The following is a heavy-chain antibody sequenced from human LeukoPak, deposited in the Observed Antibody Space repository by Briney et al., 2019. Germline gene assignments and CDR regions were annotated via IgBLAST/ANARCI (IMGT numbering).Heavy chain of an antibody. J-gene: IGHJ4*02. CDR1: GYTFTSYA. Sequence: ASVKVSCKASGYTFTSYAMHWVRQAPGQRLEWMGWINAGNGNTKYSQKFQGRVTITRDTSASTAYMELSSLRSEDTAVYYCARATGYSYGLMDYWGQGTLVTDSS. CDR2: INAGNGNT. CDR3: ARATGYSYGLMDY. D-gene: IGHD5-18*01. V-gene: IGHV1-3*01.